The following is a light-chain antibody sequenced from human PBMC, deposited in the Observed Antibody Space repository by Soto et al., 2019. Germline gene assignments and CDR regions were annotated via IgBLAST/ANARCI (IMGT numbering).Light chain of an antibody. CDR1: SSDVGGYNY. CDR2: EVT. Sequence: QSVLTQPPSASGSPGQSVTISCTGTSSDVGGYNYVSWYQQYPGRAPKLMIYEVTKRPSGVPDRFSGSKSGNTASLTVSGLQVDYEADYDCSSYAASNNFYFVFGGGTKVTVL. V-gene: IGLV2-8*01. CDR3: SSYAASNNFYFV. J-gene: IGLJ3*02.